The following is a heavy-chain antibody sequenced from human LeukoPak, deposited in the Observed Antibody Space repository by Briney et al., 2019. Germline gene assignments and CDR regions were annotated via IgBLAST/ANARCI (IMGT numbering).Heavy chain of an antibody. CDR1: GFTFSSYS. D-gene: IGHD3-10*02. CDR3: AELGITMIGGV. Sequence: GGSLRLSCAASGFTFSSYSMNWVRQAPGKGLEWVSSISSSSSSIYYADSVKGRFTISRDNAKNSLYLQMNSLRAEDTAVYYCAELGITMIGGVWGKGTTVTISS. J-gene: IGHJ6*04. CDR2: ISSSSSSI. V-gene: IGHV3-21*01.